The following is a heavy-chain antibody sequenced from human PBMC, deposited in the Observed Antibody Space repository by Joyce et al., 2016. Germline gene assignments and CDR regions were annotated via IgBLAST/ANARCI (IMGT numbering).Heavy chain of an antibody. CDR2: MNPNRGNA. V-gene: IGHV1-8*01. Sequence: QVQLVQSGAEVKKPGASVKVSCKASGYTFTRYDINWVRQATGQGLEWMGWMNPNRGNAGNARKFQGRVTMTWNTSISTAYMELSSLRSEDTAVYYCAKTHSSGLNFDYWGQGTLVTVSS. J-gene: IGHJ4*02. CDR3: AKTHSSGLNFDY. CDR1: GYTFTRYD. D-gene: IGHD6-19*01.